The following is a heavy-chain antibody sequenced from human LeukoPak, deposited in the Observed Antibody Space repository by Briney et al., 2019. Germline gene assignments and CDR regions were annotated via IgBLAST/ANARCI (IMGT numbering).Heavy chain of an antibody. J-gene: IGHJ4*02. CDR3: AKAPYSSGWYYFDY. Sequence: PGGSLRLSCAASGFTFDDYAMHWVRQAPGKGLEWVSGISWNSGSIGYADSVKGRFTISRDNAKNSLYLQMNSLRAEDMALYYCAKAPYSSGWYYFDYWGQGTLVTVSS. CDR2: ISWNSGSI. CDR1: GFTFDDYA. D-gene: IGHD6-19*01. V-gene: IGHV3-9*03.